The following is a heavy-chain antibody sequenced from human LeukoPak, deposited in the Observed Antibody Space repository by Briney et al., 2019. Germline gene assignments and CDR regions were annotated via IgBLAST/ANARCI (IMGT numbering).Heavy chain of an antibody. CDR1: GFTVSSNY. CDR2: IYSGGST. J-gene: IGHJ4*02. CDR3: AKIHLKYSSGWYYFDY. Sequence: PGGSLRLSCAASGFTVSSNYMSWVRQAPGKGLEWVSVIYSGGSTYYADSVKGRFTISRDNSKNTLYLQMNSLRAEDTAVYYCAKIHLKYSSGWYYFDYWGQGTLVTASS. D-gene: IGHD6-19*01. V-gene: IGHV3-53*01.